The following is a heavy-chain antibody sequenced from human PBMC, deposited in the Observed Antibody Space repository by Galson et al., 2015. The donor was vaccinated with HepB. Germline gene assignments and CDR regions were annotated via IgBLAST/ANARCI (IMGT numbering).Heavy chain of an antibody. CDR3: ARDKDPSRSWVDGLIYYGLAV. CDR1: GFTFSSYA. D-gene: IGHD6-13*01. V-gene: IGHV3-30*04. J-gene: IGHJ6*02. Sequence: SLRLSCAASGFTFSSYAFHWVRQAPGKGLEWVAVISYDGSNKNYADSVKGRFTISRDESRNALHLQMSSLRAEDTAIYYCARDKDPSRSWVDGLIYYGLAVWGQGTTVTVSS. CDR2: ISYDGSNK.